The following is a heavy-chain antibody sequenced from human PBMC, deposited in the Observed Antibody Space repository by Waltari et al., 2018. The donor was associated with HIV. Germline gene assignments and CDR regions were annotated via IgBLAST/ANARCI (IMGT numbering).Heavy chain of an antibody. CDR2: ICRTGTT. CDR1: ASSINSSYY. D-gene: IGHD3-22*01. CDR3: ARDQDYYDSSGYTCYAFDP. V-gene: IGHV4-38-2*02. J-gene: IGHJ3*01. Sequence: QVRLQESGPGLVKPSETMSLTCSVSASSINSSYYWGWIRQAPGKGLEWIGSICRTGTTYYNPSLKSRVSISLNMSRNQFSLKLTSVTAADTAVYYCARDQDYYDSSGYTCYAFDPWGQGTMVIVSS.